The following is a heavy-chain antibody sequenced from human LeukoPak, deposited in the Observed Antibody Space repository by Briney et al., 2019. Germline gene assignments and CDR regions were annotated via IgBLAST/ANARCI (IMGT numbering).Heavy chain of an antibody. CDR2: IYTSGST. D-gene: IGHD2-2*01. Sequence: AETVSLTCTVSGGSISSYYWSWIRQPAGKGLEWIGRIYTSGSTNYNPSLKSRVTMSVDTSRNQFSLKLTSVTAADTAVYYCAREDIVVAPPTIRTSLDDWGQGRVDGVSS. V-gene: IGHV4-4*07. CDR1: GGSISSYY. J-gene: IGHJ4*02. CDR3: AREDIVVAPPTIRTSLDD.